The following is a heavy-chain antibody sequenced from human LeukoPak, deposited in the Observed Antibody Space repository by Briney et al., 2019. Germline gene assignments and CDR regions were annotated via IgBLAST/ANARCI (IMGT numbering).Heavy chain of an antibody. Sequence: SETLSLTCAVSGGSITTTNCWSWVRQPPGKGLEWIGEVHLSGATNHNPSLESRVSMSIDKSKNHLSLEVTSVTAADTAIYYCTRESGAFSPFGFWGQGTLLTVSS. D-gene: IGHD1-26*01. CDR2: VHLSGAT. V-gene: IGHV4-4*02. J-gene: IGHJ4*02. CDR3: TRESGAFSPFGF. CDR1: GGSITTTNC.